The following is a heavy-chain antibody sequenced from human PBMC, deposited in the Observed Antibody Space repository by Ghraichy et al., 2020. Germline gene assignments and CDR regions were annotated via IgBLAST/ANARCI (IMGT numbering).Heavy chain of an antibody. Sequence: SETLSLTCAVYGGSFSGYYWSWIRQPPGKGLEWIGEINHSGSTNYNPSLKSRVTISVDTSKNQFSLKLSSVTAADTAVYYCARGGGPASWPPSFGYCSGGSCYGGVDYWGQGTLVTVSS. CDR1: GGSFSGYY. CDR3: ARGGGPASWPPSFGYCSGGSCYGGVDY. J-gene: IGHJ4*02. D-gene: IGHD2-15*01. CDR2: INHSGST. V-gene: IGHV4-34*01.